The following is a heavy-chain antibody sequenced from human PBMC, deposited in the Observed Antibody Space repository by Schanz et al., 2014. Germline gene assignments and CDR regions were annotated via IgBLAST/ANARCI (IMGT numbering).Heavy chain of an antibody. D-gene: IGHD6-13*01. CDR2: INPSGGST. CDR3: ARDAVDAAAGGNY. CDR1: GYTFTSDS. Sequence: QVQLVQSGAEVKKPGASVKVSCKASGYTFTSDSMHWVRQAPGQGLEWMGMINPSGGSTTYAQKCQGRVTMTRDTSTSKVYMELSSLRSEDTAVYYCARDAVDAAAGGNYWGQGTLVTVSS. J-gene: IGHJ4*02. V-gene: IGHV1-46*03.